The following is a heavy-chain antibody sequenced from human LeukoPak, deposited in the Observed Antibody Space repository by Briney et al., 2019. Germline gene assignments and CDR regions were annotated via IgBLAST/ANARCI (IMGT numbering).Heavy chain of an antibody. V-gene: IGHV1-2*02. CDR1: GYTVTAYY. D-gene: IGHD1-14*01. J-gene: IGHJ4*02. Sequence: GASVKVSCKASGYTVTAYYVHWVRQAPGQGLEWMGWINPNSGDTDYAQKFQGRVTMTRDTSISTAYVELNSLRSEDTAVYYCAREVMDNLRFDYWGQGTLVTVSS. CDR2: INPNSGDT. CDR3: AREVMDNLRFDY.